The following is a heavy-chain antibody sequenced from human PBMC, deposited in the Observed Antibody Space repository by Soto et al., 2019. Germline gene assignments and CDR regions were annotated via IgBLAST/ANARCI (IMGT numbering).Heavy chain of an antibody. CDR3: ARDLMVIRYCSGGSCYRDFAPYDY. D-gene: IGHD2-15*01. CDR2: ISAYNGNT. CDR1: GYTFTSYG. V-gene: IGHV1-18*01. Sequence: ASVKVSCKASGYTFTSYGISWVRQAPGQGLEWMGWISAYNGNTNYAQKLQGRVTMTTDTATSTAYRELRSLRSDDTAVYYCARDLMVIRYCSGGSCYRDFAPYDYWGQGTLVTVSS. J-gene: IGHJ4*02.